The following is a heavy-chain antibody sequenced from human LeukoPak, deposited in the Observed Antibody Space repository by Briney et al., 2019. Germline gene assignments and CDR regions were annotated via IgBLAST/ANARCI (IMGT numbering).Heavy chain of an antibody. J-gene: IGHJ4*02. CDR2: ISSSSSTI. V-gene: IGHV3-48*01. D-gene: IGHD5-24*01. CDR3: ARSDGWVDY. Sequence: PGGSLRLSCAASGFTFSSYSMNWVRQAPGKGLEWVSYISSSSSTIYYADSVKGRFTISRDNAKNSLYLQMNGLRAEDTAVYYCARSDGWVDYWGQGTLVTVSS. CDR1: GFTFSSYS.